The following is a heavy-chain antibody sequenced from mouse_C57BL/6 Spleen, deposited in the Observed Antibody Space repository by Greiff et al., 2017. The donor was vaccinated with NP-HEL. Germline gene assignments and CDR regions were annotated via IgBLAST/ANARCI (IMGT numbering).Heavy chain of an antibody. Sequence: EVQVVESEGGLVQPGSSMKLSCTASGFTFSDYYMAWVRQVPEKGLEWVANINYDGSSTYYLDSLKSRFIISRDNAKNILYLQMSSLKSEDTATYYCARVSYYGSSSYFDYWGQGTTLTVSS. CDR3: ARVSYYGSSSYFDY. V-gene: IGHV5-16*01. J-gene: IGHJ2*01. D-gene: IGHD1-1*01. CDR1: GFTFSDYY. CDR2: INYDGSST.